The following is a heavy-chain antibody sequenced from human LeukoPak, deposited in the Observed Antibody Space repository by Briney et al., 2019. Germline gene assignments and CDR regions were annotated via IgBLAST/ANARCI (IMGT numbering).Heavy chain of an antibody. D-gene: IGHD4-11*01. CDR3: AKDAQRGFDYSNSLEY. V-gene: IGHV3-33*06. CDR1: QFTFSHYG. J-gene: IGHJ4*02. CDR2: IWNDGSSQ. Sequence: GKSLTLSCVASQFTFSHYGMHWVRQAPGKGLEWVEVIWNDGSSQYYADSVKGRFTISRDNFQKTVYLQMNSLRAEDTAVYYCAKDAQRGFDYSNSLEYWGQGTLVTVSS.